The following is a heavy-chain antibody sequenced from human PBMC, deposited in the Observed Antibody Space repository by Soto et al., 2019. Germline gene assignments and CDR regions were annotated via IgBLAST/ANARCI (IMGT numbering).Heavy chain of an antibody. V-gene: IGHV1-69*08. CDR2: IIPIPDIT. CDR3: ARERITTRGDALVL. D-gene: IGHD3-3*01. J-gene: IGHJ3*01. Sequence: QVQLVQSGAEVRKPGSSVKVSCKAPGGTFSTYIISWVRQAPGQGLEWMGRIIPIPDITNYAQKFQGRVTMTAERSTSTASMEQTSMKSEDKAVYYCARERITTRGDALVLWGKRTGVTVTS. CDR1: GGTFSTYI.